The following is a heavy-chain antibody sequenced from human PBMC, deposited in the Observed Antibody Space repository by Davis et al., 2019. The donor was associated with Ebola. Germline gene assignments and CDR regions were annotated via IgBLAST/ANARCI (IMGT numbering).Heavy chain of an antibody. CDR3: AREITIFGVVTIFDY. V-gene: IGHV1-69*13. D-gene: IGHD3-3*01. CDR1: GGTFSSYA. Sequence: SVKVSCKASGGTFSSYAISWVRQAPGQGLEWMGGIIPIFGTANYAQKFQGRVTITADESTSTAYMELSSLRSEDTAVYYCAREITIFGVVTIFDYWGQGTLVTVSS. J-gene: IGHJ4*02. CDR2: IIPIFGTA.